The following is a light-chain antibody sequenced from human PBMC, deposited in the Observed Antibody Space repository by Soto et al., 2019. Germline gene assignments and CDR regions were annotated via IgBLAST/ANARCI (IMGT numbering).Light chain of an antibody. J-gene: IGLJ1*01. CDR2: EVS. CDR3: NSYTSKSTGV. CDR1: SSDVGGYKY. V-gene: IGLV2-14*01. Sequence: QSALTQPASVSGSPGQSITISCNGTSSDVGGYKYVSWYQQHPGKAPKLIIYEVSNRPSGVSNRFSGSKSGNTASLIISGLQAEDEADYYCNSYTSKSTGVFGTGTKVTVL.